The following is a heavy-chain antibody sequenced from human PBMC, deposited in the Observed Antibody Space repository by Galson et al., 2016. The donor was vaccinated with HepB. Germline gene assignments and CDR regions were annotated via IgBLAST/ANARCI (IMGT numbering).Heavy chain of an antibody. D-gene: IGHD1-26*01. CDR3: ARNSYSGSSNWFDS. J-gene: IGHJ5*01. Sequence: SVKVSCKASGYSFSSHYIHWVRQAPGQGLEWMGIINPSDGKLSYAQKFLDKFTMTKDTSASTVYMDQRRLRSEDTAVYYCARNSYSGSSNWFDSWGQGTRVTVSS. CDR1: GYSFSSHY. CDR2: INPSDGKL. V-gene: IGHV1-46*01.